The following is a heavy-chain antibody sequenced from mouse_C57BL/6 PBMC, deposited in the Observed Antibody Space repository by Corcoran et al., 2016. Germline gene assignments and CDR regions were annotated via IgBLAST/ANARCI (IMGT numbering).Heavy chain of an antibody. D-gene: IGHD1-1*01. Sequence: EVQLQQSGPELVKPGASVKISCKASGYTFTDYYMNWVKQSHGKSLEWIGDINPNNGGTSYNQKFKGKATLTVDKSSSTAYMELRSLTSEDSAVYYCARDYYGSPRYWYFDVWGTGTTVTVSS. J-gene: IGHJ1*03. CDR1: GYTFTDYY. CDR2: INPNNGGT. V-gene: IGHV1-26*01. CDR3: ARDYYGSPRYWYFDV.